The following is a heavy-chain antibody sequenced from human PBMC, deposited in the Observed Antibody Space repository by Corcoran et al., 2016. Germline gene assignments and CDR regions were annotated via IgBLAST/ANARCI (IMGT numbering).Heavy chain of an antibody. CDR1: GYTFTSYY. Sequence: QVQLVQSGAEVKKPGASVKVSCKASGYTFTSYYMHWVRQAPGQGLEWMGIINPSGGSTSYAQKFQGSVTMTRDTSTSTVFMELSSLRSEDTAVYYCARARGGYNLDFDYGGQGTLVTVAS. J-gene: IGHJ4*02. CDR2: INPSGGST. D-gene: IGHD5-12*01. V-gene: IGHV1-46*01. CDR3: ARARGGYNLDFDY.